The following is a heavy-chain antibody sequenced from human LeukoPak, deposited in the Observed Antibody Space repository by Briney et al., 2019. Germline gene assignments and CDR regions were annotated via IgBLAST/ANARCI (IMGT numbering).Heavy chain of an antibody. D-gene: IGHD3-16*01. J-gene: IGHJ4*02. CDR1: GGSINNTLFY. CDR3: ARISRWGPY. Sequence: SETLSLTCTVSGGSINNTLFYWGWIRQPPGKGLEWIGTVYYDGINYSSPSLKSRVATSVDTSKNQFSLRLSSVTAADTAVYYCARISRWGPYWGQGTWSPSPQ. V-gene: IGHV4-39*07. CDR2: VYYDGIN.